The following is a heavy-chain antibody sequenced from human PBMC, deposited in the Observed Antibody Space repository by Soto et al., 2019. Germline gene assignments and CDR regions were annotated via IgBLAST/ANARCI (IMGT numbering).Heavy chain of an antibody. CDR2: ISYDGSNK. CDR1: GFTFSSYD. CDR3: AKDQYGSGSYYQYYYYYYGMDV. D-gene: IGHD3-10*01. Sequence: QVQLVESGGGVVQPGRSLRLSCAASGFTFSSYDMHWVRQAPGKGLEWVAVISYDGSNKYYADSVKGRFTISRDNSKNTLYLQMNSLRAEDTAVYYCAKDQYGSGSYYQYYYYYYGMDVWGQGTTVTVSS. J-gene: IGHJ6*02. V-gene: IGHV3-30*18.